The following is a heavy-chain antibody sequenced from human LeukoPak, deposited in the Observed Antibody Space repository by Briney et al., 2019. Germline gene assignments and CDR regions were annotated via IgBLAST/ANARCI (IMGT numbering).Heavy chain of an antibody. CDR1: GYSFTSYW. D-gene: IGHD3-22*01. CDR3: ARHPPAYYYDSSLGAYYYMDV. CDR2: IYPGDSDT. V-gene: IGHV5-51*01. J-gene: IGHJ6*03. Sequence: GESLKISCKGSGYSFTSYWIGWVRQMPGKGLEWMGIIYPGDSDTRYSPSFQGQVTISADKSISTAYLQWSSLKASDTAMYYCARHPPAYYYDSSLGAYYYMDVWGKGTTVTVSS.